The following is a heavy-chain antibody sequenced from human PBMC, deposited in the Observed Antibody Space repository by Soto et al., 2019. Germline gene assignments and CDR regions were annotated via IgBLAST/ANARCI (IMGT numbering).Heavy chain of an antibody. Sequence: SETLSLTCTVSGCSISSGGYYWSWIRQHPGKGLEWIGYIYYSGSTYYNPSLKSRVTISVDTSKNQFSLKLSSVTAADTAVYYCARSRYCSGGSCYSNWFDPWGQGTLVTVSS. CDR2: IYYSGST. CDR1: GCSISSGGYY. D-gene: IGHD2-15*01. J-gene: IGHJ5*02. CDR3: ARSRYCSGGSCYSNWFDP. V-gene: IGHV4-31*02.